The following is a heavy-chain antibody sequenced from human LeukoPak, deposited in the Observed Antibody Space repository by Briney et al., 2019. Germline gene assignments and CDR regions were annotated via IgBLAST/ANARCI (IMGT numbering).Heavy chain of an antibody. CDR3: ARDSIVYDFWNDYLEQVSGFDP. Sequence: PSETLSLTCTVSGGSISNLHWNWNPQPPGKGLKWIGYIYYSGRTNSNPSLKSRVTISLDTSKSRFSLRLSSVAAADTAVYYCARDSIVYDFWNDYLEQVSGFDPWGQGTLVTVSS. CDR1: GGSISNLH. CDR2: IYYSGRT. J-gene: IGHJ5*02. V-gene: IGHV4-59*11. D-gene: IGHD3-3*01.